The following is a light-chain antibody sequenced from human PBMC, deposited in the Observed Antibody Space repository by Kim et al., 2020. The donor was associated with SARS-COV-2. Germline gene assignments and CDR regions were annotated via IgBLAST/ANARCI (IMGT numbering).Light chain of an antibody. CDR3: CSYGGSMTYV. CDR1: SSDVGSYDL. V-gene: IGLV2-23*02. CDR2: EVN. Sequence: GQAITISCTGTSSDVGSYDLASWYQQHPGKAPKLMIYEVNKRPSGISNRFSGSKSGNTASLTISGLQAEDEADFYCCSYGGSMTYVFGTGTKVTVL. J-gene: IGLJ1*01.